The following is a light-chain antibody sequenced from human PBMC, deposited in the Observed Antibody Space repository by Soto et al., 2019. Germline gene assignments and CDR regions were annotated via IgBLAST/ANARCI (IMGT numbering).Light chain of an antibody. J-gene: IGLJ3*02. CDR1: SSDVGGYNY. V-gene: IGLV2-14*01. Sequence: QSALTQPASVSGSPGQSITISCTGTSSDVGGYNYVSWYQQHPGKAPKLMIYEVSNRPSGVSNRFSGSKSGNTASLTISGLHAEDEADYYCSSYTSSSTHWVFGGGPKLTVL. CDR2: EVS. CDR3: SSYTSSSTHWV.